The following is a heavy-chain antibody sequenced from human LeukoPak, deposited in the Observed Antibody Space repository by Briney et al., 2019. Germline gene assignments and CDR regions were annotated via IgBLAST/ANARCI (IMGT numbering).Heavy chain of an antibody. J-gene: IGHJ4*02. Sequence: GESLKISCQGSGYSFTSYWSGWVGQMPGRGLEWMGIIYPGDSDTRYSPSFQGQVTISADKSISTAYLQWSSLKASDTAMYYCARLTGYDYVWGSFGYWGQGTLVTVSS. CDR2: IYPGDSDT. CDR3: ARLTGYDYVWGSFGY. V-gene: IGHV5-51*01. CDR1: GYSFTSYW. D-gene: IGHD3-16*01.